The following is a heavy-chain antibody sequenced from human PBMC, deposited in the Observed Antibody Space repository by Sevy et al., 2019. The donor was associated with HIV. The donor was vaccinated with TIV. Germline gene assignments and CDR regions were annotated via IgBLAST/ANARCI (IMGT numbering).Heavy chain of an antibody. CDR2: IFHSGRT. Sequence: SETLSLTCSVSNSSISSGYFWAWIRQPPGKGLEWIGSIFHSGRTYCNPSLKSRVTISVDTSKNQFSLRLTSVTAADTAVYYCARVSGGNADYWGQGTLVTVSS. J-gene: IGHJ4*02. CDR1: NSSISSGYF. V-gene: IGHV4-38-2*02. D-gene: IGHD2-15*01. CDR3: ARVSGGNADY.